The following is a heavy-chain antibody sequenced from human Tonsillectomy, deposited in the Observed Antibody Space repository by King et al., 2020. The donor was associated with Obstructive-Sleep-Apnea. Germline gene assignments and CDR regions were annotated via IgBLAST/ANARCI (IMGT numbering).Heavy chain of an antibody. CDR2: IFYSGRT. CDR1: GGSMNSGTYY. CDR3: VGDWGGGGSSSD. V-gene: IGHV4-39*07. J-gene: IGHJ4*02. D-gene: IGHD6-6*01. Sequence: LQLQESGPGPVKPSETLSLTCSVSGGSMNSGTYYWGWIRQPPGKGLEWIGSIFYSGRTYYSSSLKSRVTISADTSKNYFSLRLTSVTAADTAVYYCVGDWGGGGSSSDWGQGTLVIVSS.